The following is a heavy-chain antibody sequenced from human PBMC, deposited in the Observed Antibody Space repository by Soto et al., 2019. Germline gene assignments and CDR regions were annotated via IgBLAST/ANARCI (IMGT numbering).Heavy chain of an antibody. D-gene: IGHD6-19*01. V-gene: IGHV3-21*01. Sequence: EVQLVESGGGLVKPGGSLRLSCAASGFTFSSYSMNWVRQAPGKGLEWVSSISSSSSYIYYADSVKGRFTISRDNAKNSLYLQMNSLRAEDTAVYYCARDSITGRGQWLVRYYYGMDVWGQGTTVTVSS. J-gene: IGHJ6*02. CDR3: ARDSITGRGQWLVRYYYGMDV. CDR2: ISSSSSYI. CDR1: GFTFSSYS.